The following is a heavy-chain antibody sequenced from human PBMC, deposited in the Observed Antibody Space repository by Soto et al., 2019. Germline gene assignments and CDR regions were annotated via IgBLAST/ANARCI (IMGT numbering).Heavy chain of an antibody. J-gene: IGHJ3*02. Sequence: GGSLRLSCAASGFTFSSYWMHWVRQAPGKGLVWVSRINSDGSSTSYADSVKGRFTISRDNAKNTLYLQMNSLRAEDTAVYYCARDYDFWSGSAGLCAFDIWGQGTMVTVSS. D-gene: IGHD3-3*01. V-gene: IGHV3-74*01. CDR1: GFTFSSYW. CDR3: ARDYDFWSGSAGLCAFDI. CDR2: INSDGSST.